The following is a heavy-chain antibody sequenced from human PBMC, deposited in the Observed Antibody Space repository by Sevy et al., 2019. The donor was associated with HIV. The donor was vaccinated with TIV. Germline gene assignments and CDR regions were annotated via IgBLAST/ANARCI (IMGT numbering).Heavy chain of an antibody. CDR3: ARDPRMYGDYLLAYFDS. J-gene: IGHJ4*02. V-gene: IGHV3-33*01. CDR1: GFTPSTYG. Sequence: GGSLRLSCAASGFTPSTYGMRWVRQAPGKGLEWVAVIGYDGSNKYYADSVKGRFTISRDNSKNTLFLQMDSLRAEDTALYYCARDPRMYGDYLLAYFDSWGQGTLVTVSS. CDR2: IGYDGSNK. D-gene: IGHD2-8*01.